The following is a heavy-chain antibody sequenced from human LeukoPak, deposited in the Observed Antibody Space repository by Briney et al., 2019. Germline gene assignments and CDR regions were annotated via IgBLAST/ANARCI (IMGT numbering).Heavy chain of an antibody. D-gene: IGHD4-23*01. Sequence: TGGSLRLSCAASGFTFSSYWMHWVRQVPGKGLVWVSRIGTDGSSTTYADYVKGRFTISRDNAKNTLCLQMNSLRAEDTAVYYCARDKYGGNSSAFDIWGQGTLVTVSS. CDR1: GFTFSSYW. V-gene: IGHV3-74*01. J-gene: IGHJ3*02. CDR2: IGTDGSST. CDR3: ARDKYGGNSSAFDI.